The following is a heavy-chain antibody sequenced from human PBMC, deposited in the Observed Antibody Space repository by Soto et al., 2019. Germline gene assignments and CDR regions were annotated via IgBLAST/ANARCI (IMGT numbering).Heavy chain of an antibody. CDR1: GGSISSGGYY. V-gene: IGHV4-61*08. Sequence: PSETLSLTCTVSGGSISSGGYYWSWIRQHPGKGLEWIGYIYYSGSTYYNPSLKGRVTMSVDTSKNQFSLKLTSVNTADTAIYYCTRGGDPYKTGHWGQGTLVTVS. CDR3: TRGGDPYKTGH. D-gene: IGHD2-21*01. J-gene: IGHJ4*02. CDR2: IYYSGST.